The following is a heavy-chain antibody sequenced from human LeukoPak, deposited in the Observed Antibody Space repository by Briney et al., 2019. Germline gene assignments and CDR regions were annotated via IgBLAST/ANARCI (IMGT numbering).Heavy chain of an antibody. Sequence: GGSLRLSCAASGFTFSSFAMSWVRQAPGKGLEWVSGISASDGSTWYADSVKGRFTVSRDNSMNTLYLEMSSLRAEDTAVFYCAKDFPKWGESAPSFFDYWGQGTLVTVSS. D-gene: IGHD7-27*01. CDR1: GFTFSSFA. CDR3: AKDFPKWGESAPSFFDY. J-gene: IGHJ4*02. V-gene: IGHV3-23*01. CDR2: ISASDGST.